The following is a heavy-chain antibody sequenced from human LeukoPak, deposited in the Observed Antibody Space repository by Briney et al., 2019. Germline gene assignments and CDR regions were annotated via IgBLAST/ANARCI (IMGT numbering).Heavy chain of an antibody. CDR1: GYTFTGYH. CDR3: ARNTNYFGSGNSFDY. J-gene: IGHJ4*02. Sequence: ASVKVSCKASGYTFTGYHMHWVRQAPGQGLEWMGWINPNTGDTNYAQKFQGRVTMTRDTSIDTAYMGLSRLKTDDTAVYYCARNTNYFGSGNSFDYWGQGTLVTVSS. D-gene: IGHD3-10*01. CDR2: INPNTGDT. V-gene: IGHV1-2*02.